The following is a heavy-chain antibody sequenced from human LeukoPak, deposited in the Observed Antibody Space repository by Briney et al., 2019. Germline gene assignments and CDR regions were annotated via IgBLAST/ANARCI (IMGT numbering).Heavy chain of an antibody. CDR1: EFTFSGSA. CDR3: TSPVYGDYYYYFYMDV. CDR2: IRSKANSYAT. J-gene: IGHJ6*03. Sequence: GGSLKLSCVASEFTFSGSAMHWVRQASGKGLEWVGRIRSKANSYATEYAASVRGRFTISRDDSKNTAHLHMNSLKTEDTAVYYCTSPVYGDYYYYFYMDVWGKGTTVTVSS. V-gene: IGHV3-73*01. D-gene: IGHD4-17*01.